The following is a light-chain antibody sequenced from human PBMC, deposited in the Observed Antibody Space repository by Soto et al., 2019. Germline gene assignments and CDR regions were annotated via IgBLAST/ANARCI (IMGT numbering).Light chain of an antibody. Sequence: EIVLTQSPGTLSLSPGETATLSCRASQSVRGNYLAWYQQKPGQAPRFLIYDASSRAPGIPDRFSGSGSGTDFTLTISRLEPEDFAVYYCQQYGSSPLTFGGGTKVEIK. V-gene: IGKV3-20*01. CDR3: QQYGSSPLT. J-gene: IGKJ4*01. CDR1: QSVRGNY. CDR2: DAS.